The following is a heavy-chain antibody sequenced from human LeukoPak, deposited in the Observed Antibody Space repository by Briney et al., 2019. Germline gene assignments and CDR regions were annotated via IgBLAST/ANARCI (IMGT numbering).Heavy chain of an antibody. Sequence: GGSLTLSCAASGFTFSSYDMSWVRQAPGKGLEWVSDISCSGGTTFYADAEKGRFTISRDNSMHTLYVEMNSLRADDTAVYYGAKDEALVSVAGLDSWGQGTLVTVSS. V-gene: IGHV3-23*01. J-gene: IGHJ4*02. CDR3: AKDEALVSVAGLDS. CDR1: GFTFSSYD. D-gene: IGHD6-19*01. CDR2: ISCSGGTT.